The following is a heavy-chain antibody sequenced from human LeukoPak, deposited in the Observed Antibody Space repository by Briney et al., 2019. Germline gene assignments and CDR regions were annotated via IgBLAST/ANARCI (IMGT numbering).Heavy chain of an antibody. Sequence: ASVKVSCKASGYTFTSYYMHWVRQAPGQGLAWMGRINTNDGSTNYAQKFQGRVTMTRDMSTSTVYMELSSLRSEGTAVYYCAREGYGSGTYLDYWGQGTLVTVSS. V-gene: IGHV1-46*01. CDR3: AREGYGSGTYLDY. CDR1: GYTFTSYY. J-gene: IGHJ4*02. CDR2: INTNDGST. D-gene: IGHD3-10*01.